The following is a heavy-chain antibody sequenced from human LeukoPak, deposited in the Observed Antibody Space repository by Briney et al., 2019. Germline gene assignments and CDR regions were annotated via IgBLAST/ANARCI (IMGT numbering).Heavy chain of an antibody. CDR1: GYTFTGYY. CDR2: INPNSGVT. Sequence: GASVKVSCKSSGYTFTGYYIHWVRQAPGQGLEWMDWINPNSGVTKCAQKFQGRVTMTRDTSISTAYMELSRLRSDDTAVYYCARGPYSSGWYGLDYWGQGTLVTVSS. V-gene: IGHV1-2*02. CDR3: ARGPYSSGWYGLDY. J-gene: IGHJ4*02. D-gene: IGHD6-19*01.